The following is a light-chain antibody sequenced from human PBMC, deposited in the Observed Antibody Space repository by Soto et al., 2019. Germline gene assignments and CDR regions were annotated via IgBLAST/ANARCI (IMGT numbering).Light chain of an antibody. CDR1: QSISKY. V-gene: IGKV1-39*01. CDR2: ATS. Sequence: DIQMTQSPSSLSASVGDRVTITCRASQSISKYLSWFQQKPGKAPKLLIYATSSLQSGVPSRFSGSGSGTDFTLTISNLQPEDFATYYCQQSDSTPPWTFGQGTKVEIK. J-gene: IGKJ1*01. CDR3: QQSDSTPPWT.